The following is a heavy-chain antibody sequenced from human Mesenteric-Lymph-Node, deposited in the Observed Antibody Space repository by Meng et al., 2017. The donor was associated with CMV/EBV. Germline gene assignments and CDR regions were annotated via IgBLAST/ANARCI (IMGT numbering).Heavy chain of an antibody. D-gene: IGHD4/OR15-4a*01. J-gene: IGHJ1*01. CDR3: ARVNARIPGALRD. CDR1: GDSVNTRDFY. CDR2: RYSSGTA. Sequence: SGDSVNTRDFYWTWVRQSPGKTLEWIGYRYSSGTANYNPSLDSRLTISVDTSKNIFYLTLTSVTAVDTATYYCARVNARIPGALRDWGQGLLVTVSS. V-gene: IGHV4-61*08.